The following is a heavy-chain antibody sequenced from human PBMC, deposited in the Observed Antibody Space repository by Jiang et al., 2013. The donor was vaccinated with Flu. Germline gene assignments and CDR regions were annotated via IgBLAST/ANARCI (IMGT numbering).Heavy chain of an antibody. Sequence: VQLVESGGGLVQPGGSLRLSCAASGFTVSSIYMNWVRQAPGKGLEWVSVIYRSGSTNYTDSVKGRFTISRDNSENTLFLQMNSLRPDDTAVYYCARGGLVVVTGVAYGYFDLWGRGTLVTVSS. CDR2: IYRSGST. D-gene: IGHD2-21*02. CDR1: GFTVSSIY. J-gene: IGHJ2*01. V-gene: IGHV3-66*02. CDR3: ARGGLVVVTGVAYGYFDL.